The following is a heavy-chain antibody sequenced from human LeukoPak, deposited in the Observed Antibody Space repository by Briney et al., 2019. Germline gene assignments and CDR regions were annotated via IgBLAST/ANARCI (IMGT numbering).Heavy chain of an antibody. Sequence: GGSLRLSCAASGFTFSSYAMSWVRQAPGKGLEWVSAISGSGGSTYYADSVKGRFTISSDNSKNTLYLQMNSLRAEDTAVYYCAKDGEQWLAHFDYWGQGTLVTVSS. CDR1: GFTFSSYA. CDR2: ISGSGGST. J-gene: IGHJ4*02. D-gene: IGHD6-19*01. V-gene: IGHV3-23*01. CDR3: AKDGEQWLAHFDY.